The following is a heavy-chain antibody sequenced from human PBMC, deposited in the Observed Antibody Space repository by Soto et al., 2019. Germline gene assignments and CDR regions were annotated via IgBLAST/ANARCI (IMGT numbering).Heavy chain of an antibody. J-gene: IGHJ3*02. D-gene: IGHD1-7*01. CDR3: ARVSPSPYNWNSLGAFDI. CDR2: TYYRSKWYN. Sequence: KQSQTLSLPCAISGDSVSSNSAAWNWIRQSPSRGLEWLGRTYYRSKWYNDYAVSVKSRITINPDTSKNQFSLQLNSVTPEDTAVYYCARVSPSPYNWNSLGAFDIWGQGTMVTVSS. V-gene: IGHV6-1*01. CDR1: GDSVSSNSAA.